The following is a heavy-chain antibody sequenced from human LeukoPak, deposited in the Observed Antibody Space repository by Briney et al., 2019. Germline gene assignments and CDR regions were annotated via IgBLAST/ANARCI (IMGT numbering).Heavy chain of an antibody. CDR1: GYTFTSYG. CDR2: ISAYNGNT. D-gene: IGHD3-3*01. Sequence: ASVKVSCKASGYTFTSYGISWVRQAPGQGLEWMGWISAYNGNTNYAQKLQGRVTMTTDTSTSTAYMELRSLRSEDTAVYYCASGLRFLEFASGFDPWGQGTLVTVSS. CDR3: ASGLRFLEFASGFDP. V-gene: IGHV1-18*01. J-gene: IGHJ5*02.